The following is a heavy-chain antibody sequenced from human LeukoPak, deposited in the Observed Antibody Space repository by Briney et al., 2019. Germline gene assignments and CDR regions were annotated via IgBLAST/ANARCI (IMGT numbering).Heavy chain of an antibody. CDR1: GGSFSGYY. CDR2: INHSGST. V-gene: IGHV4-34*01. J-gene: IGHJ3*02. Sequence: PSETLSLTCAVCGGSFSGYYWSWIRQPPGKGLEWIGEINHSGSTNYNPSLKSRVTISVDTSKNQFSLKLSSVTAADTAVYYCARVAVVNDAFDIWGQGTMVTVSS. CDR3: ARVAVVNDAFDI.